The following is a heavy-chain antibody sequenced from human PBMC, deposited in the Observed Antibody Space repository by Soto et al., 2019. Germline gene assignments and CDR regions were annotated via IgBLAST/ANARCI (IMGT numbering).Heavy chain of an antibody. D-gene: IGHD2-21*02. CDR3: ASPGGGYGGNSRDYYYYGMDV. CDR1: GYTFTSYA. V-gene: IGHV7-4-1*01. J-gene: IGHJ6*02. CDR2: INTNTGNP. Sequence: ASVKVSCKASGYTFTSYAMNWVRQAPGQGLEWMGWINTNTGNPTYAQGFTGRFVFSLDTSVSTAYLQICSLKAEDTAVYYCASPGGGYGGNSRDYYYYGMDVWGQRTTVTVSS.